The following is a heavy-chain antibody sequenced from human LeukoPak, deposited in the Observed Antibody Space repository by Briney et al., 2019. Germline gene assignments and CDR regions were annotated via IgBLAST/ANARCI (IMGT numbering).Heavy chain of an antibody. V-gene: IGHV4-59*02. CDR1: GLSVRNEY. J-gene: IGHJ2*01. Sequence: GSLRLSCTASGLSVRNEYMSWIRQPPGKGLEWIGYIYYSGSTNYNPSLKSRVTISVDTSKNQVSLEVSSVTAADTAVYYCARESRGYFDLWGRGTLVTVSS. CDR3: ARESRGYFDL. CDR2: IYYSGST.